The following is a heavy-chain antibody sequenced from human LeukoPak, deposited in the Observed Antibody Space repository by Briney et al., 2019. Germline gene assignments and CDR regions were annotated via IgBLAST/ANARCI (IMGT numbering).Heavy chain of an antibody. CDR2: IYTSGST. CDR3: ARFVGVYAFDI. Sequence: SETLSLTCTVSGGSISSYYWSWIRQPAGKGLEWIGRIYTSGSTNYNPSLKSRVTMSVDTSKNQFSLQLNSVTPEDTAVYYCARFVGVYAFDIWGQGTMVTVSS. CDR1: GGSISSYY. J-gene: IGHJ3*02. V-gene: IGHV4-4*07.